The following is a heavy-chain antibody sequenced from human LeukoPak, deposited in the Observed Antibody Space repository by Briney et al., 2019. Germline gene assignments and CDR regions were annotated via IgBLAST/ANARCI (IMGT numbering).Heavy chain of an antibody. D-gene: IGHD2-15*01. CDR3: ARVDSASTERIFVDY. CDR1: EYTVTAYY. CDR2: ISAYNGNT. Sequence: ASVKVSCKASEYTVTAYYVHGVRQDRVQGHESLGWISAYNGNTKYAQKLQGRVTMTTDTSTSTAYMELRSLRSDDTAVYYCARVDSASTERIFVDYWGQGTLVTVSS. V-gene: IGHV1-18*04. J-gene: IGHJ4*02.